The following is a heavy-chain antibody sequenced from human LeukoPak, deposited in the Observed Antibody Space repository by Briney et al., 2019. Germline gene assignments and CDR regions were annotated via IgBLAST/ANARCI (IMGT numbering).Heavy chain of an antibody. CDR1: GFTVSSNY. Sequence: GGSLRLSCAASGFTVSSNYMSWARQAPGKGLEWVSVIYSGGSTYYADSVKGRFTISRDNSKNTLYLQMNSLRAEDTAVYYCARETGCSSTSCSSYWYFDLWGRGTLVTVSS. D-gene: IGHD2-2*01. V-gene: IGHV3-66*01. J-gene: IGHJ2*01. CDR3: ARETGCSSTSCSSYWYFDL. CDR2: IYSGGST.